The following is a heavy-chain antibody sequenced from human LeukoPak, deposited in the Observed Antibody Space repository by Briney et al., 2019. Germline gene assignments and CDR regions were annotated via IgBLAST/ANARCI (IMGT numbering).Heavy chain of an antibody. Sequence: GGSLRLSCAASGFTFSNYAMSWVRQAPGKGLEWVSSISGSGISTYYADSVKGRFTISRDNSRNTLYLQMNSLRAEDTAVYHCVNLFSTDYWGQGTLVTVSS. J-gene: IGHJ4*02. CDR1: GFTFSNYA. D-gene: IGHD2-2*01. V-gene: IGHV3-23*01. CDR3: VNLFSTDY. CDR2: ISGSGIST.